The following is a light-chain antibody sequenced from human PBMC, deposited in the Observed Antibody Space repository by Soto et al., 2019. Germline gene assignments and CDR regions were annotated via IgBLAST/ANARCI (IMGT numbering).Light chain of an antibody. CDR1: QSVSSY. CDR2: DAS. V-gene: IGKV3-11*01. Sequence: EIVLTQSPATLSLSPGERATLSCRASQSVSSYLAWYQQKPGQAPRLLIYDASNRATGIPARFSVSGSGTDFTLTISSLEPEDFAVYYCQQRSNWPLITFCQGTRLEIK. J-gene: IGKJ5*01. CDR3: QQRSNWPLIT.